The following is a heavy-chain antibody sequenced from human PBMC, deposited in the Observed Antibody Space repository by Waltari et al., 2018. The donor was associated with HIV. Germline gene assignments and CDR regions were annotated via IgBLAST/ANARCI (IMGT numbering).Heavy chain of an antibody. Sequence: VQLVESGGGLVKPGESLRLSCAGSGFAFGKYTLSWVRQAPGKGLEWSSTISSTSGYIEYADSVKGRFTVSRDNAKKSLSLQMNSLRAEDAAVYYCARGLTIFGDVIPYYFDHWGQGSLVTVSS. CDR1: GFAFGKYT. CDR3: ARGLTIFGDVIPYYFDH. D-gene: IGHD3-3*01. J-gene: IGHJ4*01. CDR2: ISSTSGYI. V-gene: IGHV3-21*01.